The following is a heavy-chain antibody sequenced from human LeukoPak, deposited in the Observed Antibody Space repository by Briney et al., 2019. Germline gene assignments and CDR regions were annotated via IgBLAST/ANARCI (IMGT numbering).Heavy chain of an antibody. CDR1: GGSISSYY. CDR3: ARGSLGYSYGYYLAFDI. V-gene: IGHV4-59*12. D-gene: IGHD5-18*01. Sequence: NPSETLSLTCTVSGGSISSYYWSWIRQPPGKGLEWIGYIYYSGSTNYNPSLKSRVTISINTSKNQFSLKLSSVTAADTAVYYCARGSLGYSYGYYLAFDIWGQGTMVTVSS. J-gene: IGHJ3*02. CDR2: IYYSGST.